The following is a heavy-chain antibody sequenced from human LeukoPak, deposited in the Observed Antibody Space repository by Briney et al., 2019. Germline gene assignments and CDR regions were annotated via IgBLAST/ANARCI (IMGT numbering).Heavy chain of an antibody. J-gene: IGHJ6*02. V-gene: IGHV1-69*04. D-gene: IGHD5-12*01. CDR1: GGTFSSYA. Sequence: ASVKVSCKASGGTFSSYAISWVRQAPGQGLEWMGRIIPILGIANYAQKFQGRVTITADKSTSTAYMELSSLRSEDTAVYYCARVTYEQFMGHYYYSMDVWDQGTTVTVSS. CDR3: ARVTYEQFMGHYYYSMDV. CDR2: IIPILGIA.